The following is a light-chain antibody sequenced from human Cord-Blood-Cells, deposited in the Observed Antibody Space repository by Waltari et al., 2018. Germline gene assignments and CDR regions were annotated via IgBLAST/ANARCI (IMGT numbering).Light chain of an antibody. V-gene: IGKV3-11*01. J-gene: IGKJ2*01. CDR2: EAS. CDR3: QQRSNWPPYT. CDR1: QSVSSY. Sequence: EIVLTQSPATLSLSPGERATLSCRASQSVSSYLAWYQQNPSQAPRLRIYEASNSATGIPARFSGSGSVTDFTLTISSLEPEDFAVYYCQQRSNWPPYTFGQGTKLEIK.